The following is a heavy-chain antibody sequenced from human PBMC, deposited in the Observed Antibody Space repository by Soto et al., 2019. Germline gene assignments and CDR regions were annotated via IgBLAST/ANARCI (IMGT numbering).Heavy chain of an antibody. CDR1: GFALSTYW. V-gene: IGHV3-23*01. CDR3: AKVTKRAAAGRYEYYKYGMDV. CDR2: ISGSGGIS. Sequence: GGSLRLSCEASGFALSTYWMSWVRQAPWKGLEWFSVISGSGGISYYAASVKGRFTISRDNSKNTLYLQMNGLRAEDTALYYCAKVTKRAAAGRYEYYKYGMDVWAQGTTVTLSS. D-gene: IGHD6-13*01. J-gene: IGHJ6*02.